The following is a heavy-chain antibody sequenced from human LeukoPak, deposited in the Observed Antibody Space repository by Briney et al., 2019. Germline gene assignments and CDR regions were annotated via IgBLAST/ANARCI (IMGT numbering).Heavy chain of an antibody. CDR3: ARDGRGYSFAEYFQY. CDR2: INPIFDTP. V-gene: IGHV1-69*05. J-gene: IGHJ1*01. D-gene: IGHD5-18*01. Sequence: SVTVSRKAAAGTLDNFAIIWVRQAPGQGLEWMGGINPIFDTPNYAQKFQDRVKITMDESTTTVYMELSSLRFEDTAVYYCARDGRGYSFAEYFQYWGLGTLVTVSS. CDR1: AGTLDNFA.